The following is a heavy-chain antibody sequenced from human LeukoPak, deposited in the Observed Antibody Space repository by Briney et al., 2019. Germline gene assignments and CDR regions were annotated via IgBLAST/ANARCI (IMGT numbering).Heavy chain of an antibody. J-gene: IGHJ6*02. D-gene: IGHD4-17*01. CDR2: ISSSSSTI. Sequence: GGSLRLSCAASGFTFSSYSMNWVRQAPGKRLEWVSYISSSSSTIYYADSVKGRFTISRDNAKNSLYLQMNSLRAEDTAVYCCARDLAVTPYYYYYYGMDVWGQGTTVTVSS. CDR3: ARDLAVTPYYYYYYGMDV. V-gene: IGHV3-48*04. CDR1: GFTFSSYS.